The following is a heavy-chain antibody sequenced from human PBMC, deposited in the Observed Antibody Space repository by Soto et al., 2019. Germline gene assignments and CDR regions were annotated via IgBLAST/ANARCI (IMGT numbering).Heavy chain of an antibody. D-gene: IGHD6-13*01. J-gene: IGHJ6*02. Sequence: GGSLRLSCAASGFTFSSYAMSWVRQAPGKGLEWVSAISGSGGSTYYADSVKGRFTISRDNSKNTLYLQMNSLRAEDTAVYYCAKDRDGAAAGPTKYYGMDVWGQGTTVT. CDR1: GFTFSSYA. V-gene: IGHV3-23*01. CDR3: AKDRDGAAAGPTKYYGMDV. CDR2: ISGSGGST.